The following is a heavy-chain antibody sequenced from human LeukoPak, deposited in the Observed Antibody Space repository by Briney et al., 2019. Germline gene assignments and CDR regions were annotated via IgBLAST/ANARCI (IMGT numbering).Heavy chain of an antibody. CDR1: GFTFSSYA. D-gene: IGHD3-3*01. V-gene: IGHV3-30-3*01. CDR2: MSYDGSNK. J-gene: IGHJ6*02. Sequence: PGGSLRLSCAASGFTFSSYAMHWVRQAPGKGLEWVAVMSYDGSNKYYADSVEGRFTISRDNSKNTLYLQMNSLRAEDTAVYYCARGGTYYEMDYYYGMDVWGQGTTVTVSS. CDR3: ARGGTYYEMDYYYGMDV.